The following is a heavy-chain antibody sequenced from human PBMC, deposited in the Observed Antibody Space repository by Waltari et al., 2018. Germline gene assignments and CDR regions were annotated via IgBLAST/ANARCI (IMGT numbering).Heavy chain of an antibody. D-gene: IGHD4-17*01. CDR3: GRIAFGDDGGYFQH. V-gene: IGHV4-39*01. CDR2: MQYRGST. CDR1: AGSLSSTYN. J-gene: IGHJ1*01. Sequence: QLQLQESGPGLVKPSETLSLTCTVPAGSLSSTYNWGWIRQPPGKGLEWMGNMQYRGSTFYNPSLKSRVTISLDTSKNQFSLRLSSVGAADTAVYFCGRIAFGDDGGYFQHWGQGTLVTVSS.